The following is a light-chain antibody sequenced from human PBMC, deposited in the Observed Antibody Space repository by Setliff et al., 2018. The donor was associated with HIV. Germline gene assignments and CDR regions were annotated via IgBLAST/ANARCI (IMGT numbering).Light chain of an antibody. V-gene: IGLV2-14*03. J-gene: IGLJ1*01. CDR3: CSYTNTPLYV. CDR2: DVS. Sequence: QSALAQPASVSGSPGQSITISRTGTSSDVGGYNYVSWYQQHPGKAPKLMIYDVSHRPSGVSNRFSGSKSGNTASLTISGLQAEDEADYYCCSYTNTPLYVFGTGTKV. CDR1: SSDVGGYNY.